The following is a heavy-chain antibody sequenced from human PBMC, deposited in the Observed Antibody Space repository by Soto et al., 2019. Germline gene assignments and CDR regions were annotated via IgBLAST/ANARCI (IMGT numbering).Heavy chain of an antibody. CDR3: VKGGNYFRA. CDR2: IGSSSSSI. Sequence: EVQLVESGGGLVQPGGSLRLSCTGSGFTFTSYSMHWVRQAPGKGLEWVSYIGSSSSSIYYADSVKGRCIISRDNAKNSLYLQMNSLRDEDTSVYYCVKGGNYFRAWGEGTLVTVSS. D-gene: IGHD1-26*01. V-gene: IGHV3-48*02. J-gene: IGHJ5*02. CDR1: GFTFTSYS.